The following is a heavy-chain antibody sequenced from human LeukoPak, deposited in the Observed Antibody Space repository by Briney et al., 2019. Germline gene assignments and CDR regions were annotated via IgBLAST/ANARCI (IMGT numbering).Heavy chain of an antibody. J-gene: IGHJ3*02. CDR3: ARVGGSYLGGAFDI. D-gene: IGHD1-26*01. CDR2: IYYSGST. V-gene: IGHV4-59*01. CDR1: GGSISSYY. Sequence: SETLSLTCTVSGGSISSYYWSWIRQPPGKGLEWIGYIYYSGSTNYNPSLKSRVTISVDTSKNQFSLKLSSVTAADTAVYYCARVGGSYLGGAFDIWGQGTMVTVSS.